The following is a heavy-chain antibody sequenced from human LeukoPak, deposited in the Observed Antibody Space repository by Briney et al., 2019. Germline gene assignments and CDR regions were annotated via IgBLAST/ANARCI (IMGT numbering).Heavy chain of an antibody. CDR3: ARGAYYYED. D-gene: IGHD3-22*01. V-gene: IGHV3-7*01. Sequence: GGSLRLSCAASGFRFRDYWMDWLRQAPGMGLEWVASIKPDGSQRDYVDSVKGRFTISRDNAQNSLYLQMNSLRAEDTAVYYCARGAYYYEDWGQGTLVTVSS. J-gene: IGHJ4*02. CDR2: IKPDGSQR. CDR1: GFRFRDYW.